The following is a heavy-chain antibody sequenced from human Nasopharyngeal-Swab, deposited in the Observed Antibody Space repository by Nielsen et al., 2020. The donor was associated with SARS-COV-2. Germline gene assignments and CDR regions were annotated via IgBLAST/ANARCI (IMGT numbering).Heavy chain of an antibody. Sequence: ASVKVSCKASGYTFTGYYMHWVRQAPGQGLEWMGRINPNSGGTNYAQKFQGRVTMTRDTSISTAYMELSRLRSDDTAVYYCARGDYDSLTGYPLDYWGQGTLVTVSS. CDR3: ARGDYDSLTGYPLDY. D-gene: IGHD3-9*01. CDR2: INPNSGGT. V-gene: IGHV1-2*06. CDR1: GYTFTGYY. J-gene: IGHJ4*02.